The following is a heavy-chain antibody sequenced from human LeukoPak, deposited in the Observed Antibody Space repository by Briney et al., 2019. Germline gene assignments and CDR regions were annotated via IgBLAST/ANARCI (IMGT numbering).Heavy chain of an antibody. D-gene: IGHD3-22*01. J-gene: IGHJ4*02. CDR3: ARDRYYYDSSGYPFDY. CDR2: IIPIFGTA. CDR1: GGTFSSYA. Sequence: SVKVSCKASGGTFSSYAISWVRQAPGQGLEWMGRIIPIFGTANYAQKFQGRVTITTDESTSTAYMELSSLRSEDTAVYYCARDRYYYDSSGYPFDYWGQGTLVTVSS. V-gene: IGHV1-69*05.